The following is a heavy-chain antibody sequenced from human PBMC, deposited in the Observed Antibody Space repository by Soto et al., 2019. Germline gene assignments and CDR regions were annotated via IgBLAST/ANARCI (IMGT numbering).Heavy chain of an antibody. Sequence: SGPTLVNPTQTLTLTCTFSGFSLSTSGVGVGWIRQPPGKALEWLALIYWNDDKRYSPSLKSRLTITKDTSKNQVVLTMTNMDPVDTATYYCAHSTYGSSSWFPPYYYYYGMDVWGQGTTVTVSS. CDR2: IYWNDDK. CDR1: GFSLSTSGVG. D-gene: IGHD6-13*01. V-gene: IGHV2-5*01. J-gene: IGHJ6*02. CDR3: AHSTYGSSSWFPPYYYYYGMDV.